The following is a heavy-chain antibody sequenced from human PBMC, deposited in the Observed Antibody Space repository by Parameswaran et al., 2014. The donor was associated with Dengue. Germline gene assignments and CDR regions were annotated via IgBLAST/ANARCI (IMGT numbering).Heavy chain of an antibody. CDR2: ISYDGSNK. J-gene: IGHJ4*02. V-gene: IGHV3-30*18. Sequence: VRQAPGKGLEWVAVISYDGSNKYYADSVKGRFTISRDNSKNTLYLQMNSLRAEDTAVYYCAKDHHPRYTAMVTCDYWGQGTLVTVSS. D-gene: IGHD5-18*01. CDR3: AKDHHPRYTAMVTCDY.